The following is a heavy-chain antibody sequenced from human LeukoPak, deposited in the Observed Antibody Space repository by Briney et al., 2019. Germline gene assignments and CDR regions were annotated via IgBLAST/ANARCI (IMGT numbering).Heavy chain of an antibody. Sequence: SGGSLRLSCAASGFTFSSYSMNWVRQAPGKGLEWVSSVSSSSYIYYADSVKGRFTISRDNAKNSLYLQMNSLRAEDTAVYYCARDRSYQLLPDAFDIWGQGTMVTVSS. CDR1: GFTFSSYS. CDR3: ARDRSYQLLPDAFDI. CDR2: VSSSSYI. V-gene: IGHV3-21*01. D-gene: IGHD2-2*01. J-gene: IGHJ3*02.